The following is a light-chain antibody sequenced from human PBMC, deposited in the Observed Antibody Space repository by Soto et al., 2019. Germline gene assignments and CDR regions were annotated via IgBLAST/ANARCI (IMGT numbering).Light chain of an antibody. CDR1: SSDVGGYNY. CDR2: DVS. J-gene: IGLJ1*01. CDR3: TSSTICSVSPFD. Sequence: QSALTQPASVSGSPGQSITISCTGTSSDVGGYNYVSWYQQHPGKAPKLMIYDVSNRPSGVSNRFSGSKSGNTASLTISGLQAEDFFFYYCTSSTICSVSPFDFGTVTIVTVL. V-gene: IGLV2-14*01.